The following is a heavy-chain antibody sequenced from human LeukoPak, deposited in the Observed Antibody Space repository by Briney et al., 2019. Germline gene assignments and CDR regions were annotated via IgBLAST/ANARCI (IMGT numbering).Heavy chain of an antibody. CDR1: GGSFSGYY. V-gene: IGHV4-34*01. CDR3: ARHLGYYDSSHTKGYFDY. D-gene: IGHD3-22*01. J-gene: IGHJ4*02. CDR2: INHSGST. Sequence: PSETLSLTCAVYGGSFSGYYWSWIRQPPGKGLEWIGEINHSGSTNYNPSLKSRVTISVDTSKNQFSLKLSSVTAADTAVYYCARHLGYYDSSHTKGYFDYWGQGTLVTVSS.